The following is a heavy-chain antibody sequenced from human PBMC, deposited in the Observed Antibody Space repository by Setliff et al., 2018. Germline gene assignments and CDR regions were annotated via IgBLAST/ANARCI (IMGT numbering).Heavy chain of an antibody. CDR2: ISPYTGNT. D-gene: IGHD2-8*02. J-gene: IGHJ1*01. CDR1: GYTFTDFG. CDR3: SRVVRYCTVTSCQRASGGEH. Sequence: ASVKVSCKASGYTFTDFGINWVRQAPGQGLEWVGWISPYTGNTYSAQNFQGRVTLTTDTSTGTAYMELRSLRFDDTAVYYCSRVVRYCTVTSCQRASGGEHWGQGTLVTVSS. V-gene: IGHV1-18*04.